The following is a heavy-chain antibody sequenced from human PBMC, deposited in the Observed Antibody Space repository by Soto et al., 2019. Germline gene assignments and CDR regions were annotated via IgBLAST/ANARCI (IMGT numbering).Heavy chain of an antibody. J-gene: IGHJ4*02. V-gene: IGHV2-26*01. CDR3: ARIRMVRGVIFFDS. CDR1: GFSLSNARMG. D-gene: IGHD3-10*01. Sequence: QVTLKESGPVLVKPTETLTLTCTVSGFSLSNARMGVSWIRQPPGKALEWLAHIFSNDEKSYNTSLKSRLTISKDTSKSQVVLTMTNMDPVGTATYYCARIRMVRGVIFFDSWGQGTLVTVSS. CDR2: IFSNDEK.